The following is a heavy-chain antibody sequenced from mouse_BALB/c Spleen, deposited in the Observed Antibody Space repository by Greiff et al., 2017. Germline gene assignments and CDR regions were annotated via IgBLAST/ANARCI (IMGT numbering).Heavy chain of an antibody. V-gene: IGHV1-82*01. CDR3: ARGGTTVVAYYLDY. J-gene: IGHJ2*01. CDR2: IYPGDGDT. Sequence: QVQLQQSGPELVKPGASVKISCKASGYAFSSSWMNWVKQRPGQGLEWIGRIYPGDGDTNYNGKFKGKATLTADKSSSTAYMQLSSLTSVDSAVYFCARGGTTVVAYYLDYWGQGTTLTVSS. CDR1: GYAFSSSW. D-gene: IGHD1-1*01.